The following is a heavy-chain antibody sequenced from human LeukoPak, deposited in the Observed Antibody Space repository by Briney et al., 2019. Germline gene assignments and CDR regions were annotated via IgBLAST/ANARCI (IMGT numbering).Heavy chain of an antibody. CDR1: GFTFSSYA. CDR2: ISTSGGST. V-gene: IGHV3-23*01. D-gene: IGHD1-7*01. J-gene: IGHJ4*02. Sequence: GGSLRLSCAASGFTFSSYAMSWVRQAPGKGLEWVSGISTSGGSTSYADSVKGRFTISRDNPRNTLYMQMNSLRAEDTAVYYCAKLTGTSGPPFDFWGQGTLVTVSS. CDR3: AKLTGTSGPPFDF.